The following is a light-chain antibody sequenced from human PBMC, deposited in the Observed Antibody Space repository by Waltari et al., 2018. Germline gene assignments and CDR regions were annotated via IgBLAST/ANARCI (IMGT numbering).Light chain of an antibody. CDR2: EVA. Sequence: QSALTQPASVSGSPGQSITISCTGTSSDVGGYNHVSWYQQHPNKAPTLMIFEVARRSSGLSSRFSGSKSGNTASLTISGLQAEDEADYYCCSYGGSSSFVIFGGGTKLTVL. CDR3: CSYGGSSSFVI. CDR1: SSDVGGYNH. V-gene: IGLV2-23*02. J-gene: IGLJ2*01.